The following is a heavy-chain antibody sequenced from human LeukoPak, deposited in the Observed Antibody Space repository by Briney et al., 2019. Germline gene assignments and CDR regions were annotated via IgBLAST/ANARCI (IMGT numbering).Heavy chain of an antibody. CDR2: IIPIFGIA. V-gene: IGHV1-69*15. CDR1: GGTFSSYA. D-gene: IGHD5-18*01. Sequence: ASVKVSCKASGGTFSSYAISWVRQAPGQGLEWMGRIIPIFGIANYAQKFQGRVTITADESTSTAYMELSSLRSEDTAVYYCARVNTTDTAMVTGVFDYWGQGTLVTVSS. J-gene: IGHJ4*02. CDR3: ARVNTTDTAMVTGVFDY.